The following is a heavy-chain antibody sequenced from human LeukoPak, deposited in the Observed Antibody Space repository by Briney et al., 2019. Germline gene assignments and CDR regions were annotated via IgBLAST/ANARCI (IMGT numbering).Heavy chain of an antibody. J-gene: IGHJ4*02. D-gene: IGHD5-24*01. Sequence: GGSLRLSCAASGFTFSSYSMNWVRQAPGKGLEWVSSISSSSSYIYYADSVKGRFTISRHNSKNTLYLQMNSLRAEDTAVYYCASSSRDGYNYYWGQGTLVTVSS. CDR1: GFTFSSYS. CDR2: ISSSSSYI. V-gene: IGHV3-21*04. CDR3: ASSSRDGYNYY.